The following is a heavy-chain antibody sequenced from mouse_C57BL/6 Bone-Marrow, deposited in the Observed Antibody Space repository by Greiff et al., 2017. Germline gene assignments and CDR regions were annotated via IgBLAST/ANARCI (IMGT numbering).Heavy chain of an antibody. CDR2: INPYNGGT. Sequence: EVQLQQSGPVLVKPGASVKMSCKASGYTFTDYYMNWVKQSHGKSLEWIGVINPYNGGTSYNQKFKGKATLTVDKSSSTSYMELNSLTSEDSSVYYGARRGGSTMVKGAWFAYWGQGTLVTVSA. CDR3: ARRGGSTMVKGAWFAY. J-gene: IGHJ3*01. V-gene: IGHV1-19*01. CDR1: GYTFTDYY. D-gene: IGHD2-2*01.